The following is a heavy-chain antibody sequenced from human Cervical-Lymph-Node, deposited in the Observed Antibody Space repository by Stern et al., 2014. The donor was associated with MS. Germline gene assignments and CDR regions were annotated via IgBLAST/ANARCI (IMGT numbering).Heavy chain of an antibody. Sequence: DQLVESGPGLVKPSETLSLTCTVSGGSVYSYYWDWIRQPPGKGLEWLGNIYYTGTTNYNPSLQSRVTLSLDTSKNQLSLKLTSVTAADTAVYFCARQRYGGDPMFDLWGQGTPVTVSS. D-gene: IGHD4-23*01. CDR1: GGSVYSYY. CDR2: IYYTGTT. J-gene: IGHJ5*02. CDR3: ARQRYGGDPMFDL. V-gene: IGHV4-59*02.